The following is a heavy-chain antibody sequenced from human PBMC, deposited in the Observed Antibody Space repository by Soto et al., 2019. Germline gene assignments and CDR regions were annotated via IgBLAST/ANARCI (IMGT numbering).Heavy chain of an antibody. CDR1: GFTFCNAW. J-gene: IGHJ6*03. CDR2: IKSKTDGGTT. Sequence: GGSLGLSCAASGFTFCNAWMSGFRQTPGKGLEWVGRIKSKTDGGTTDYAAPVKGRFTISRDDSKNTLYLQMNSLKTEDTAVYYCTTDLTGPPPHDYYMDVWGKGTTVTVSS. CDR3: TTDLTGPPPHDYYMDV. D-gene: IGHD3-9*01. V-gene: IGHV3-15*01.